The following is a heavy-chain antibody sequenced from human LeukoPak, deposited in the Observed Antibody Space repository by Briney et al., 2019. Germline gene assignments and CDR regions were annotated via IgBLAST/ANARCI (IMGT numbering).Heavy chain of an antibody. CDR1: GFIFSSYS. D-gene: IGHD3-22*01. J-gene: IGHJ4*02. V-gene: IGHV3-13*01. CDR2: IGTAGDT. Sequence: GGSLRLSCAASGFIFSSYSMNWVRQAPGKGLEWVSVIGTAGDTYYPGSVKGRFTISRENAKNSLYLQMNSLRAGDTAVYYCARENYDSRSFDYWGQGTLVTVSS. CDR3: ARENYDSRSFDY.